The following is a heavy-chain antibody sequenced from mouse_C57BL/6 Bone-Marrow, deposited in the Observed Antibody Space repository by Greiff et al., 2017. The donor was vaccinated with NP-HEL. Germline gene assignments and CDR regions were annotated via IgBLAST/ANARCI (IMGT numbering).Heavy chain of an antibody. V-gene: IGHV12-3*01. J-gene: IGHJ4*01. CDR2: ITHSGET. D-gene: IGHD4-1*01. CDR3: AGDLTGTRAMDY. CDR1: GFPITSGYY. Sequence: VQLVESGPGLVKPSQSLFLTCSITGFPITSGYYWIWIRQSPGKPLEWMGYITHSGETFYNPSLQSPISITRETSKNQFFLQLNSVTTEDTAMYYCAGDLTGTRAMDYWGQGTSVTVSS.